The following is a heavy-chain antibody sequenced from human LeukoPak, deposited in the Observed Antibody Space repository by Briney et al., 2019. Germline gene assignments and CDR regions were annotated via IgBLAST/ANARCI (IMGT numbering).Heavy chain of an antibody. CDR3: ARHILEEHWFDP. J-gene: IGHJ5*02. Sequence: KPSETLSLTCSVSGGSMSSENEYWGWIRQTPGKGLEWIGSVYNTGSTYYNPSLKRRFSISIDTSKNQFSLKVPSVTAADTAVYYCARHILEEHWFDPWGLGTLVIVSS. CDR2: VYNTGST. V-gene: IGHV4-39*01. CDR1: GGSMSSENEY. D-gene: IGHD1-1*01.